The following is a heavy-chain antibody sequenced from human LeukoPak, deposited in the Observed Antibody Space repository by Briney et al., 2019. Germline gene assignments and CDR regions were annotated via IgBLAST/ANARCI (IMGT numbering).Heavy chain of an antibody. D-gene: IGHD3-22*01. CDR3: ARDSYYYDSSGYYYYYYYMDV. CDR1: GYTFTGYY. J-gene: IGHJ6*03. Sequence: ASVKVSCKASGYTFTGYYMHWVRQAPGQGLEWMGWINPNSGGTNYAQKLQGRVTMTTDTSTSTAYMELRSLRSDDTAVYYCARDSYYYDSSGYYYYYYYMDVWGKGTTVTVSS. V-gene: IGHV1-2*02. CDR2: INPNSGGT.